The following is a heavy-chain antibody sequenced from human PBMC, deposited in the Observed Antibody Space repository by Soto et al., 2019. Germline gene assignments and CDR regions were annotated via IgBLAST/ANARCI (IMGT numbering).Heavy chain of an antibody. V-gene: IGHV1-2*04. J-gene: IGHJ4*02. Sequence: ASVKVSCKASGYTFTGYYMHWVRQAPGQGLEWMGWISPNSGGTNYAQKFQGWVTMTRDTSISTAYMELSRLRSDDTAVYYCARSAAVAGKRFDYWGQGTLVTVSS. D-gene: IGHD6-19*01. CDR3: ARSAAVAGKRFDY. CDR2: ISPNSGGT. CDR1: GYTFTGYY.